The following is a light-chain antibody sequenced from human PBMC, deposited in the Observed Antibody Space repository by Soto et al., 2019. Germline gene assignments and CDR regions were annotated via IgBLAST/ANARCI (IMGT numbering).Light chain of an antibody. Sequence: EFALPQSPGTLSLSPGARATLSCMASQSVSSNLAWYQQKPGQAPRLLIYGASSRATGIPDRFSGSGSGTDFTLTISRLEPEDFAVYYCQQYGSSLITFGQGTRLEIK. CDR1: QSVSSN. V-gene: IGKV3-20*01. J-gene: IGKJ5*01. CDR3: QQYGSSLIT. CDR2: GAS.